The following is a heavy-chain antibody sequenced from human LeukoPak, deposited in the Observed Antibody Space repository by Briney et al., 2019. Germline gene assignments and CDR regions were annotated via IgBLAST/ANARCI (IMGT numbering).Heavy chain of an antibody. V-gene: IGHV3-23*01. D-gene: IGHD3-10*01. CDR3: AKDRSSYYGSGSYIDY. Sequence: GGSLRLSCAAPGFTFSSYAMSWVRQAPGKGLEWVSAISGSGGSTYYADSVKGRFTISRDNSKNTLYLQMNSLRAEDTAVYYCAKDRSSYYGSGSYIDYWGQGTLVTVSS. J-gene: IGHJ4*02. CDR1: GFTFSSYA. CDR2: ISGSGGST.